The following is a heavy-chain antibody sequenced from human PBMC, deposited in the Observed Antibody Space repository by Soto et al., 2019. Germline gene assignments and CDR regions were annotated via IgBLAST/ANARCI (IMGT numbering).Heavy chain of an antibody. CDR2: IYRTANT. CDR3: GSRDPGARVDY. CDR1: AGSFTSNNW. Sequence: PSETLSLTCALSAGSFTSNNWWTWVRQPPGQGLEWIGEIYRTANTNYNPSLKSRVTISIDKSERQLSLKVTSLTAADTAVYYCGSRDPGARVDYWGQGTLVTVSS. J-gene: IGHJ4*02. V-gene: IGHV4-4*02. D-gene: IGHD1-26*01.